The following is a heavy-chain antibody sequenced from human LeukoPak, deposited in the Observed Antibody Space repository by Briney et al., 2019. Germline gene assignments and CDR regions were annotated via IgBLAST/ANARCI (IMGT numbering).Heavy chain of an antibody. J-gene: IGHJ4*02. CDR1: GDSVSTNSAA. Sequence: SQTLSLTCATSGDSVSTNSAAWNWIRQSPSRGLEWLGRTYYRSKWYNDYAVSVKSRIAINPDTSKNQFSLQLNSVTPEDTAVYYCARDKGGSGYDHLDSWGQGTLVTVSS. D-gene: IGHD5-12*01. CDR2: TYYRSKWYN. CDR3: ARDKGGSGYDHLDS. V-gene: IGHV6-1*01.